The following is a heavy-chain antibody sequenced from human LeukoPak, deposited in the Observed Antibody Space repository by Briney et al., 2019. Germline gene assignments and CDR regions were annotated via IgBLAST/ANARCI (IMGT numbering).Heavy chain of an antibody. D-gene: IGHD3-22*01. V-gene: IGHV1-69*04. CDR1: GGTLSTHG. J-gene: IGHJ6*02. CDR2: FIPIVNKA. CDR3: ARLSCGDYYDSSGSCAGEGSMDV. Sequence: SVKVSCKASGGTLSTHGISWVRQAPGQGLEWMGTFIPIVNKANYAQRFQGRVTITADKSTNTLYMELRSLRPEDTAVYYCARLSCGDYYDSSGSCAGEGSMDVWGQGTTVTVSS.